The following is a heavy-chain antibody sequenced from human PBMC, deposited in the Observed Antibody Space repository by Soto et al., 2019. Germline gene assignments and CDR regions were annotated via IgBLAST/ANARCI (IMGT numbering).Heavy chain of an antibody. J-gene: IGHJ4*02. Sequence: EVQLVESGGGLVQPGGSLRLSCSVSGFTLSDHYIDWVRQAPGKGLEWVGRSRNQANGYSTIYAASVKGRFNTSRDDSKNLVYLQMESLRTEDTAVYYCVRDTYFSDSSSYTRCFDFWGQGALFTVSS. V-gene: IGHV3-72*01. CDR2: SRNQANGYST. D-gene: IGHD3-22*01. CDR1: GFTLSDHY. CDR3: VRDTYFSDSSSYTRCFDF.